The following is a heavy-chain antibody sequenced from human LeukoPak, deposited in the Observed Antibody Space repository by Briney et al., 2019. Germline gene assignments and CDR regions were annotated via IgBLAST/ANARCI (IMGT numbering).Heavy chain of an antibody. CDR1: RFTFNSYG. CDR2: IRYDGSNK. Sequence: GGSLRLSCAASRFTFNSYGMHWVRQAPGKGLEWVAFIRYDGSNKYYADSVKGRFTISRDNSKNTLYLQMNSLRAEDTAVYYCAKDVAIFGVVDDYYYYYYMDVWGKGTTVTVSS. J-gene: IGHJ6*03. CDR3: AKDVAIFGVVDDYYYYYYMDV. V-gene: IGHV3-30*02. D-gene: IGHD3-3*01.